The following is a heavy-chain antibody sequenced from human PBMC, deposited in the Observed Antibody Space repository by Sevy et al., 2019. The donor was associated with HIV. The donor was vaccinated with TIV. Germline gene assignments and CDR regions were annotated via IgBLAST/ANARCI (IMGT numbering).Heavy chain of an antibody. CDR1: GFSLTTSGVG. Sequence: SGPTLVKPTQTLTLTCTFSGFSLTTSGVGVGWIRQPPGKALEWLALISWDDDKRYSPSLKSRLTITKDTSKNQVVLXMTNMDPVDTATYYCAHRPDNYDILTGYFPNWFDPWGQGTLVTVSS. V-gene: IGHV2-5*02. D-gene: IGHD3-9*01. J-gene: IGHJ5*02. CDR2: ISWDDDK. CDR3: AHRPDNYDILTGYFPNWFDP.